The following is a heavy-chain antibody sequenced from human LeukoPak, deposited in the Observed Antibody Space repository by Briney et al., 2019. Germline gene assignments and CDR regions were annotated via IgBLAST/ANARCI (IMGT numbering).Heavy chain of an antibody. V-gene: IGHV3-53*01. D-gene: IGHD3-9*01. CDR3: ARDRHILTGYYNGEWDY. Sequence: PGGSLRLSCAASGFTVSSNYMSWVRQAPGKGLEWVSVIYSGGSTYYADSVKGRFTISRDNSKNTLYLQMNSLRAEDTAVYYCARDRHILTGYYNGEWDYWGQGTLVTVSS. CDR1: GFTVSSNY. CDR2: IYSGGST. J-gene: IGHJ4*02.